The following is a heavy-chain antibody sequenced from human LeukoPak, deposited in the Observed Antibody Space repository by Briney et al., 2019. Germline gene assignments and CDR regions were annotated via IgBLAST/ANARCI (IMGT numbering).Heavy chain of an antibody. CDR1: GFTFSGYY. CDR2: INLDSGDT. Sequence: ASVKVSCKASGFTFSGYYMHWVRQAPGQGLEWMGWINLDSGDTQYAQKFQDRVTLSRDTSITTAYMEMTTLRSDDTVVFYCARDYYYYMDVWGKGTTVIVSS. J-gene: IGHJ6*03. V-gene: IGHV1-2*02. CDR3: ARDYYYYMDV.